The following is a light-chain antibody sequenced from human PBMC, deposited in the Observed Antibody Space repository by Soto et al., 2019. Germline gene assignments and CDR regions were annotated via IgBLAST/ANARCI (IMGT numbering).Light chain of an antibody. V-gene: IGKV4-1*01. CDR2: GAS. Sequence: DIVMTQSPDSLAVSLGERATINCKSSQTVLHNFLAWYQQKPGQPPKLLIYGASTRESGVPDRFSGSGSGTDFTLTITSLQGEDVEVYYCQQYDSHYHTFGQGTKLEIK. J-gene: IGKJ2*01. CDR1: QTVLHNF. CDR3: QQYDSHYHT.